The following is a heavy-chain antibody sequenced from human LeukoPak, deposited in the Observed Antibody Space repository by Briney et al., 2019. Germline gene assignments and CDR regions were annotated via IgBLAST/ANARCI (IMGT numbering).Heavy chain of an antibody. CDR1: GFTFSSYG. V-gene: IGHV3-30*03. Sequence: PGGSLRLSCAASGFTFSSYGIHWVRQAPGKGLVWVAVISCDGSNKYYADSVKGRSTISRDNSKNTLYLQMNSLRAEDTAVYYCATVRLDYWGQGTLVTVSS. D-gene: IGHD1-1*01. CDR2: ISCDGSNK. CDR3: ATVRLDY. J-gene: IGHJ4*02.